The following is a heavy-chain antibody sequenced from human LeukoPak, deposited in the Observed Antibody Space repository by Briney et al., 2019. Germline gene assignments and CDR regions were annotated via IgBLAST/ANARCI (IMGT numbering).Heavy chain of an antibody. D-gene: IGHD3-22*01. V-gene: IGHV4-31*03. CDR2: IYYSGST. J-gene: IGHJ6*02. CDR1: GGSISSGGYY. Sequence: SQTLSLTCTVSGGSISSGGYYWSWIRQHPGKDLEWIGYIYYSGSTYYNPSLKSRVTISVDTSKNQFSLKLSSVTAADTAVYYCARERYYDSSGYYYGMDVWGRGTPVTVSS. CDR3: ARERYYDSSGYYYGMDV.